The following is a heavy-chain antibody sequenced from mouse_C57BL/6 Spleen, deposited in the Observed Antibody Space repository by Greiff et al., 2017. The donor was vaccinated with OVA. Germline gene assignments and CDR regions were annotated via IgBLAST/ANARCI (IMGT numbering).Heavy chain of an antibody. CDR2: IDPSDSET. CDR1: GYTFTSYW. Sequence: QVQLQQPGAELVRPGSSVKLSCKASGYTFTSYWMHWVKQRPIQGLEWIGNIDPSDSETHYNQKFKDKATLTVDKSSSTAYMQLSSLTSEDSAVYYCAREGNDGYYGYWGQGTTLTVSS. CDR3: AREGNDGYYGY. J-gene: IGHJ2*01. V-gene: IGHV1-52*01. D-gene: IGHD2-3*01.